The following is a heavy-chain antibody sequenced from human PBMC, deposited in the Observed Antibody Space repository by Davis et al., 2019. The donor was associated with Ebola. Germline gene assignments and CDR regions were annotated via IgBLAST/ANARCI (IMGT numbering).Heavy chain of an antibody. V-gene: IGHV4-59*08. Sequence: SETLSLTCAVYGGSFSGYYWGWIRQPPGKGLEWIGSIYYSGSTYYNPSLKSRVTISVDTSKNQFSLKLSSVTAADTAVYYCARQSAWWRYYGMDVWGQGTTVTVSS. D-gene: IGHD2-15*01. CDR2: IYYSGST. CDR1: GGSFSGYY. CDR3: ARQSAWWRYYGMDV. J-gene: IGHJ6*02.